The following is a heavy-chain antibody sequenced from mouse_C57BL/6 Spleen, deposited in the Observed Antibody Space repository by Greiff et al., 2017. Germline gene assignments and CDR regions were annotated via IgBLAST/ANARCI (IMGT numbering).Heavy chain of an antibody. CDR1: GYTFTSYW. J-gene: IGHJ2*01. D-gene: IGHD2-3*01. CDR2: IDPSASYP. Sequence: QVQLQQPGAELVKPGASVKLSCKASGYTFTSYWMQWVKQRPGPGLEWIGEIDPSASYPNYTQKFKGKATLTVDTSSSTAAKQLSSLTSEEAAVYYCARGGGYDPEDYWGQGTTLTVSS. CDR3: ARGGGYDPEDY. V-gene: IGHV1-50*01.